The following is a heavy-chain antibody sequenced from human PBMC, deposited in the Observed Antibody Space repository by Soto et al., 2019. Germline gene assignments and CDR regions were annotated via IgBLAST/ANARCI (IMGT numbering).Heavy chain of an antibody. V-gene: IGHV2-5*02. CDR3: AHLMYYVIVTGYYPFCND. D-gene: IGHD3-9*01. Sequence: QITLKESGATLVKPTQTLTLTCTFSGFSLSTSGVCVGWIRQPPGKALEWLALIYWDDDKRYRPSLKSRLTITKDTSKNLLVLTMPNLDPVDTATSYCAHLMYYVIVTGYYPFCNDWGQGTLVTVSS. CDR1: GFSLSTSGVC. J-gene: IGHJ4*02. CDR2: IYWDDDK.